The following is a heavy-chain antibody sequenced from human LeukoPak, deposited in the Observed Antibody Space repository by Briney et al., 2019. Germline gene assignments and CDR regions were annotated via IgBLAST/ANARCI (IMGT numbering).Heavy chain of an antibody. D-gene: IGHD5-24*01. CDR1: GGSISSRSYY. CDR2: IYYSGST. CDR3: ARDSVGMATTESFDP. V-gene: IGHV4-39*07. Sequence: SETLSLTCTVSGGSISSRSYYWGWIRQPPGKGLEWIGTIYYSGSTYYNPSLKSRVTISVDTSKNQFSLKLSSVTAADTAVYYCARDSVGMATTESFDPWGQGTLVTVSS. J-gene: IGHJ5*02.